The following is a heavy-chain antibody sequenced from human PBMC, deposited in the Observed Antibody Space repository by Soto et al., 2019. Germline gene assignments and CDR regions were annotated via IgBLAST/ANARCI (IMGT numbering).Heavy chain of an antibody. V-gene: IGHV3-30*18. CDR3: AKDYFYYDSSGYIDY. CDR2: ISYDGSNK. D-gene: IGHD3-22*01. Sequence: PGGSLRLSCAASGFTFSSYGMHWVRQAPGKGLEWVAVISYDGSNKYYADSVKGRFTISRDNSKNTLYLQMNSLRAEDTAVYYCAKDYFYYDSSGYIDYWGQGTLVTVSS. CDR1: GFTFSSYG. J-gene: IGHJ4*02.